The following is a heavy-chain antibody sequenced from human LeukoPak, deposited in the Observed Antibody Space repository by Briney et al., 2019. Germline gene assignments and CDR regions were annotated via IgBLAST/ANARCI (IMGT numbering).Heavy chain of an antibody. V-gene: IGHV4-34*01. CDR3: ARQEIYGGLDY. D-gene: IGHD4-17*01. CDR1: GGSFSGYY. J-gene: IGHJ4*02. CDR2: INHSGST. Sequence: SETLSLTCAVYGGSFSGYYWSWIRQPPGKGLEWIGEINHSGSTNYNPSLKSRVTISVDTSKNQFSLKLSSVTAADTAVYYCARQEIYGGLDYWGQGTLVTVSS.